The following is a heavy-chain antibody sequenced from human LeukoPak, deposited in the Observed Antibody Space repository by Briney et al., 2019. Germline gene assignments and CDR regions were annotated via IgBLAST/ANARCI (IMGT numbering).Heavy chain of an antibody. CDR3: ARDLGYCTNGVCHTTFDY. Sequence: PGGPLRLCWEGCAFIFRGRWVIGVRQPRGGGLEGGASIMEDGSERQCVDSVKGRFSISRANTKGSLFLQLHSLTAEDPAVYYCARDLGYCTNGVCHTTFDYWGQGTLVAVSS. D-gene: IGHD2-8*01. J-gene: IGHJ4*02. V-gene: IGHV3-7*03. CDR2: IMEDGSER. CDR1: AFIFRGRW.